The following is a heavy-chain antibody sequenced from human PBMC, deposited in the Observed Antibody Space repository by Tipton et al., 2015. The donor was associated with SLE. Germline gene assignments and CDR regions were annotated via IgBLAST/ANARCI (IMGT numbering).Heavy chain of an antibody. D-gene: IGHD3-10*01. CDR1: GYTFTSYY. V-gene: IGHV1-46*01. CDR2: INPSGGST. CDR3: ARAHEGSTIVQALAD. J-gene: IGHJ4*02. Sequence: QVQLVQSGAEVKKPGASVKVSCKASGYTFTSYYMHWVRQAPGQGLEWMGIINPSGGSTSYAQKFQGRVTMTRDTSTSTVYMELSSLRSEDTAVYYCARAHEGSTIVQALADWGEGTLGTASS.